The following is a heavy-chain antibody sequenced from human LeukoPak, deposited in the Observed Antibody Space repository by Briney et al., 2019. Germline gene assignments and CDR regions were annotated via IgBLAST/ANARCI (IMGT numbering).Heavy chain of an antibody. Sequence: GGSLRLSCAASGFTFSSYSMNLVRQAPGKGLEWVSSISSSSSYIYYADSVKGRFTISRDNAKNSLYLQMNSLRAEDTAVYYCARGYSSGWDAFDIWGQGTMVTVSS. J-gene: IGHJ3*02. V-gene: IGHV3-21*01. CDR3: ARGYSSGWDAFDI. CDR2: ISSSSSYI. D-gene: IGHD6-19*01. CDR1: GFTFSSYS.